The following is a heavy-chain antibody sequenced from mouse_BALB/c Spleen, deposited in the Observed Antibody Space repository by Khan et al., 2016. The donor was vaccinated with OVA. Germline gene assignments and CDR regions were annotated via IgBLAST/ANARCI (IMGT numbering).Heavy chain of an antibody. CDR3: ARRDYYDYDPFPY. J-gene: IGHJ3*01. CDR1: GYSITSEFA. D-gene: IGHD2-4*01. CDR2: ISYSGNT. Sequence: EVKLEESGPGLVKPSQSLSLTCTVTGYSITSEFAWNWIRQFPGNKLEWKGYISYSGNTRYNPSLKSLISITRDTSRNQFFLQLNSVTIEDTATSYCARRDYYDYDPFPYWGQGTLVTVSA. V-gene: IGHV3-2*02.